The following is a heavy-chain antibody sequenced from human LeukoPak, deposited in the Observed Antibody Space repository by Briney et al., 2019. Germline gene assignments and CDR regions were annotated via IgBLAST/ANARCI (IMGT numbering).Heavy chain of an antibody. V-gene: IGHV1-2*02. CDR1: GYTFTGYF. Sequence: ASVKVSCKASGYTFTGYFMHWVRQAPGQGLEWMGWINPNSGATHYAQKFQGRVTMTRDTSISTTCMELSRLRSDDTAVYYCARDLGLLIDGVGYYFDYWGQGTLVTVSS. CDR2: INPNSGAT. D-gene: IGHD5-24*01. J-gene: IGHJ4*02. CDR3: ARDLGLLIDGVGYYFDY.